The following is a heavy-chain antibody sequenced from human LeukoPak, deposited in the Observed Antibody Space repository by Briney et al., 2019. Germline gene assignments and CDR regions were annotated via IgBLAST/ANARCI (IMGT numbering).Heavy chain of an antibody. J-gene: IGHJ1*01. CDR2: IIPIFGTA. Sequence: SVKVSCKASGGTFSSYAISWVRQAPGQGLEWMGGIIPIFGTANYAQKFQGRVTITADESTSTAYMELSSLRSEDTAVYYCATAGGYSSGWQRYFQHWGQGTLVTVSS. CDR3: ATAGGYSSGWQRYFQH. CDR1: GGTFSSYA. D-gene: IGHD6-19*01. V-gene: IGHV1-69*01.